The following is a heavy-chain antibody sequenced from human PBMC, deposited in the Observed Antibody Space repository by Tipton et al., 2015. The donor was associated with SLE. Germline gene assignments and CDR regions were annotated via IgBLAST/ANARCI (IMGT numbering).Heavy chain of an antibody. CDR1: GGSFSVHY. CDR2: IYQSGST. D-gene: IGHD2-2*01. V-gene: IGHV4-34*01. CDR3: ARGLIVVLPAAMGFYYYYGMDV. J-gene: IGHJ6*02. Sequence: TLSLTCAVYGGSFSVHYWSWSWIRQPPGKGLEWIGEIYQSGSTHYNPSLQSRVTMSVDTSKNQFSLKLSSMTAADTALYYCARGLIVVLPAAMGFYYYYGMDVWGQGTTVTVSS.